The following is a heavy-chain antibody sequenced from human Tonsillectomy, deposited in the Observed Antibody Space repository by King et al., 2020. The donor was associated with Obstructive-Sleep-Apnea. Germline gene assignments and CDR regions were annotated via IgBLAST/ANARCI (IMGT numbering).Heavy chain of an antibody. D-gene: IGHD3-10*01. CDR2: ISPNSGAT. CDR1: GYTFTGYY. Sequence: QLVQSGAEVKKPGASVKVSCKASGYTFTGYYIHWVRQAPGQGLEWMGWISPNSGATKYAQKFQDRVTMTRDTSISTAYMDLSRLRSDDTAIYYCAKDVSAYDSTSAAYWGQGTLVTVSS. V-gene: IGHV1-2*02. CDR3: AKDVSAYDSTSAAY. J-gene: IGHJ4*02.